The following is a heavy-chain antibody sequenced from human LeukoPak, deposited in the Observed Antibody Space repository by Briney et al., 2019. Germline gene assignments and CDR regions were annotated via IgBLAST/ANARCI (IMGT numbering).Heavy chain of an antibody. D-gene: IGHD2-2*01. Sequence: SSGTLSLTCTVSGGSVSTSSYYWGWIRQPPGKGLEWVAVISYDGSNKYYADSVKGRFTISRDNSKNTLYLQMNSLRAEDTAVYYCARGYCSSTSCPSDDYWGQGTLVTVSS. CDR2: ISYDGSNK. CDR3: ARGYCSSTSCPSDDY. CDR1: GGSVSTSS. J-gene: IGHJ4*02. V-gene: IGHV3-30-3*01.